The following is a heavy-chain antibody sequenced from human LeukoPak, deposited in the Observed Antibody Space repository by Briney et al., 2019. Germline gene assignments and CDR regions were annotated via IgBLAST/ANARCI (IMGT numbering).Heavy chain of an antibody. CDR2: INPSGGGT. D-gene: IGHD1-26*01. CDR1: GYTFTSYY. CDR3: ASGSEIDY. V-gene: IGHV1-2*02. J-gene: IGHJ4*02. Sequence: GASVKVSCKASGYTFTSYYMHWVRQAPGQGLEWMGIINPSGGGTNYAQKFQGRVTMTRDTSISTAYMELSRLRSDDTAVYYCASGSEIDYWGQGTLVTVSS.